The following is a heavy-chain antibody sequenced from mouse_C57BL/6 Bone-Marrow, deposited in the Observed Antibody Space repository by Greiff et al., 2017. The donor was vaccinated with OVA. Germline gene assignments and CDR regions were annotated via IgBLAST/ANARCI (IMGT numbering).Heavy chain of an antibody. V-gene: IGHV5-16*01. J-gene: IGHJ4*01. Sequence: DVKLVESEGGLVQPGSSMKLSCTASGFTFSDYYMAWVRQVPEKGLEWVANINYDGSSTYNLDSLKSRFIISRDNAKNILYLQMSSLKSEDTATYYCARVITTWAMDYWGQGTSVTVSS. CDR2: INYDGSST. D-gene: IGHD1-1*01. CDR3: ARVITTWAMDY. CDR1: GFTFSDYY.